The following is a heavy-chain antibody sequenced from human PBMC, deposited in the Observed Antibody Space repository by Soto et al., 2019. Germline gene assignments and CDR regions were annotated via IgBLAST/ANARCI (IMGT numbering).Heavy chain of an antibody. CDR3: ARARNYYGSGSYYPPDYFDY. V-gene: IGHV1-18*01. J-gene: IGHJ4*02. CDR2: ISAYNGNT. D-gene: IGHD3-10*01. Sequence: ASVKVSCKASGYTFTSYGISWVRQAPGQGLAWMGWISAYNGNTNYAQKLQGRVTMTTDTSTSTAYMELRSLRSDDTAVYYCARARNYYGSGSYYPPDYFDYWGQGTLVTVSS. CDR1: GYTFTSYG.